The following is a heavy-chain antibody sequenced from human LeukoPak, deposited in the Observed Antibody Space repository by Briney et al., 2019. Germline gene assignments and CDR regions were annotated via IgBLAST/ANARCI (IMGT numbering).Heavy chain of an antibody. V-gene: IGHV3-23*01. CDR1: GFTLSSYA. CDR3: AKAPVTTCSGAYCYPFDY. CDR2: ISVSGNT. J-gene: IGHJ4*02. D-gene: IGHD2-21*01. Sequence: GGSLRLSCAASGFTLSSYAMSWVRQAPGKGLEWVSAISVSGNTYHADSVKGRFTISRDSSKNTLYLQMNRLRAEDAAVYYRAKAPVTTCSGAYCYPFDYWGQGTLVTVSS.